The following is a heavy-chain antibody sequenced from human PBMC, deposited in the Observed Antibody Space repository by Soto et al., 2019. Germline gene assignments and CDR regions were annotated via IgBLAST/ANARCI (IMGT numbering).Heavy chain of an antibody. CDR1: GGSISSGDYY. J-gene: IGHJ3*02. CDR3: ARLPTVDHEVFDI. Sequence: QVQLQESGPGLVKPSQTLSLTCTVSGGSISSGDYYWSWIRQPPGKGLEWIGYIYYSGSTYYNPSLKSRVTISVDTSKNQLSLKLSSVTAADTAVCFCARLPTVDHEVFDIWGQGTMVTVSS. CDR2: IYYSGST. V-gene: IGHV4-30-4*01. D-gene: IGHD2-21*01.